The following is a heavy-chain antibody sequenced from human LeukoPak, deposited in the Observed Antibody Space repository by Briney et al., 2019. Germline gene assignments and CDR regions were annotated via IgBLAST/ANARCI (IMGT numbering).Heavy chain of an antibody. D-gene: IGHD3-10*01. CDR2: ISAYNGNT. CDR1: GYTFTSYG. CDR3: ARDPFGSGKGYYYGMDV. V-gene: IGHV1-18*01. J-gene: IGHJ6*02. Sequence: ASVKVSCKASGYTFTSYGISWVRQAPGQGLEWMGWISAYNGNTNYAQKLQGRVTMTTDTSTSTAYMELRSLRSDDTAVYYCARDPFGSGKGYYYGMDVWGQGTTVTVSS.